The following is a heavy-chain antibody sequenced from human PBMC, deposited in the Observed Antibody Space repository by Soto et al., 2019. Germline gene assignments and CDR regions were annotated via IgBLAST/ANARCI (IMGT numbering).Heavy chain of an antibody. V-gene: IGHV4-34*01. Sequence: QVQLHQWGAGLLKPSETLSLTCDVYGGSFSAYSWTWIRQPPGKGLEWIGEINHSGYTNFNPSLKSRVTISLDTSKKRFSLRLTSVTAADTALYYCSQGAYLAYGGQGTLVTVSS. CDR3: SQGAYLAY. J-gene: IGHJ4*02. D-gene: IGHD3-16*01. CDR2: INHSGYT. CDR1: GGSFSAYS.